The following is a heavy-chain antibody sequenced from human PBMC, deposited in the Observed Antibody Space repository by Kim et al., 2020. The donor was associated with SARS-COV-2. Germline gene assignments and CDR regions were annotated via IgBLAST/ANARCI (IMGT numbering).Heavy chain of an antibody. CDR3: AKTGSPPYSSGWYGAYYYYGMDV. CDR1: GFTFSSYA. CDR2: ISGSGGST. V-gene: IGHV3-23*01. J-gene: IGHJ6*02. Sequence: GGSLRLSCAASGFTFSSYAMSWVRQAPGKGLEWVSAISGSGGSTYYADSVKGRFTISRDNSKNTLYLQMNSLRAEDTAVYYCAKTGSPPYSSGWYGAYYYYGMDVWGQGTTVTVSS. D-gene: IGHD6-19*01.